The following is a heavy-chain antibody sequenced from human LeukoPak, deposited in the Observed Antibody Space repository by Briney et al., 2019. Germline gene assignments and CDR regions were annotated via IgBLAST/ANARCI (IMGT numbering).Heavy chain of an antibody. CDR3: AKVVTNYYGSGSPNWFDP. V-gene: IGHV3-23*01. Sequence: GGSLRLSCAASGFTFSSYAMSWVRQAPGKGLEWVSAISGSGGSTYYADSVKGRFTISRDNSKNTLYLQMNSLRAEDTAVYYCAKVVTNYYGSGSPNWFDPWGQGTLVTVSP. D-gene: IGHD3-10*01. CDR1: GFTFSSYA. CDR2: ISGSGGST. J-gene: IGHJ5*02.